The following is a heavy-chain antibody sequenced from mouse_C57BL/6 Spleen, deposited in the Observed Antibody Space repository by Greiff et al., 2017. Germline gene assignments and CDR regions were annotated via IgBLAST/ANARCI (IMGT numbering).Heavy chain of an antibody. Sequence: VKLQQPGAELVMPGASVKLSCKASGYTFTSYWMHWVKQRPGQGLEWIGEIDPSDSYTNYNQKFKGKSTLTVDKSSSTAYMQLSSLTSEDSAVYYCARGPNWFYFDYWGQGTTLTVSS. J-gene: IGHJ2*01. CDR1: GYTFTSYW. CDR3: ARGPNWFYFDY. V-gene: IGHV1-69*01. D-gene: IGHD4-1*01. CDR2: IDPSDSYT.